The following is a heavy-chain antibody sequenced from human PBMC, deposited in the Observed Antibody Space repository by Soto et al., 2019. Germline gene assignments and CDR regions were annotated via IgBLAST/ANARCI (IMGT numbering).Heavy chain of an antibody. J-gene: IGHJ3*02. CDR2: IKSKTDGGTT. D-gene: IGHD6-13*01. CDR3: TRLSPTIAAAGDDAFDI. CDR1: GFTFSISR. Sequence: GGSLRLSCAASGFTFSISRMNWVFQAQGKGLEWVGRIKSKTDGGTTDYAAPVKGRFTISRDDSKNTLYLQMNSLKTEDTAVYYCTRLSPTIAAAGDDAFDIWGQGTMVTVSS. V-gene: IGHV3-15*07.